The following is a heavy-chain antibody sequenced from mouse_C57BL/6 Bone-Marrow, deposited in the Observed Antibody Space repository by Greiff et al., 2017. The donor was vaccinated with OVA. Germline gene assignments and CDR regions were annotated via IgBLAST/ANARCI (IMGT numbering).Heavy chain of an antibody. J-gene: IGHJ4*01. Sequence: EVKLMESGGGLVQPGGSLKLSCAASGFTFSSYAMSWVRQTPEKRLEWVATISDGGSYTYYPDNVKGRFTISRDNAKNNLYLQMSHLKSEDTAMYYCARDGTGTHYYAMDYWGQGTSVTVSS. CDR3: ARDGTGTHYYAMDY. V-gene: IGHV5-4*01. D-gene: IGHD4-1*01. CDR1: GFTFSSYA. CDR2: ISDGGSYT.